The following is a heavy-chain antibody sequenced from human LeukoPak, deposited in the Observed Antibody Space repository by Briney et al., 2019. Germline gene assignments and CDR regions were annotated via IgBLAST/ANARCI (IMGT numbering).Heavy chain of an antibody. CDR3: ARLAYCGGDCPRAFDI. CDR1: GFTFSSYS. J-gene: IGHJ3*02. D-gene: IGHD2-21*02. Sequence: AGGSLRLSCAASGFTFSSYSMNWVRQAPGKGLEWVSYISGSTTIYYADSVKGRFTISRDNAKNSLYLQMNSLRDEDTAVYYCARLAYCGGDCPRAFDIWGQGTMVTVSS. V-gene: IGHV3-48*02. CDR2: ISGSTTI.